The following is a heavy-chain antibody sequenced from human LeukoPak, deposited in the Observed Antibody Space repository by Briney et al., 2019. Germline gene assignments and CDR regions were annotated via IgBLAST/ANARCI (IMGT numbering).Heavy chain of an antibody. Sequence: PSETLSLTCTASGGSISSGSYYWSWIRQPAGKGLEWIGRIYTSGSTNYNPSLKSRVTISVDTSKNQFSLKLSSVTAADTAVYYCARVDYDFWSGYYMWGQGTLVTVSS. J-gene: IGHJ4*02. CDR1: GGSISSGSYY. V-gene: IGHV4-61*02. D-gene: IGHD3-3*01. CDR2: IYTSGST. CDR3: ARVDYDFWSGYYM.